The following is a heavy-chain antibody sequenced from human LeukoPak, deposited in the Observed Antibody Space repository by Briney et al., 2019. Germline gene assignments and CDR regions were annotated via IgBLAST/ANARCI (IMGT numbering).Heavy chain of an antibody. CDR3: AKDQSVVVVAATPGFDY. J-gene: IGHJ4*02. D-gene: IGHD2-15*01. CDR2: ISGSGGST. Sequence: GGSPRLSCAASGFTFSSYAMSWVRQAPGKGLEWVSAISGSGGSTYYADSVKGRFTISRDNSKNTLYLQMNSLRAEDTAVYYCAKDQSVVVVAATPGFDYWGQGTLVTVSS. CDR1: GFTFSSYA. V-gene: IGHV3-23*01.